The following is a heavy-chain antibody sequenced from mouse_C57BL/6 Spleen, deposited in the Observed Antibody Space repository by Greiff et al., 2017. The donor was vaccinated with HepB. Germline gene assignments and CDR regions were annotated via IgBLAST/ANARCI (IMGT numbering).Heavy chain of an antibody. CDR1: GYTFTSYW. J-gene: IGHJ2*01. CDR3: ARALDSSGYALSYFDY. V-gene: IGHV1-53*01. D-gene: IGHD3-2*02. CDR2: INPSNGGT. Sequence: VQLQQPGTELVKPGASVKLSCKASGYTFTSYWMHWVKQRPGQGLEWIGNINPSNGGTNYNEKFKSKATLTVDKSSSTAYMQLSSLTSEDSAVYYCARALDSSGYALSYFDYWGQGTTLTVSS.